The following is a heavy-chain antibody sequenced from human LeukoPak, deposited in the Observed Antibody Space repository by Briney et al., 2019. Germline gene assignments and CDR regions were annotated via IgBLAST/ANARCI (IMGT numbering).Heavy chain of an antibody. Sequence: GGSLRLSCAASGFTFSSYAMHWVRQAPGRGLEWVAVISYDGSNKYYADSVKGRFTISRDNSKNTLYVQLNSLRAEDTAVYYCAKGGPGYSYTSQLDYWGQGTLVTVSS. CDR2: ISYDGSNK. J-gene: IGHJ4*02. CDR1: GFTFSSYA. CDR3: AKGGPGYSYTSQLDY. D-gene: IGHD5-18*01. V-gene: IGHV3-30-3*01.